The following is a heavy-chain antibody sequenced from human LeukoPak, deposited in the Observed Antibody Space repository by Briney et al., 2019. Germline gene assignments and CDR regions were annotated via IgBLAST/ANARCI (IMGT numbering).Heavy chain of an antibody. J-gene: IGHJ6*03. Sequence: GESLNISSKGSGYRFTSHWIGWVRPMPGKGLDFVGIIYPGDSDSIHRPSFQGQVTISAARYISTAYLQWSSLKASDTAMYYCVRLAVVPAARQAKYYYYIDVWGKGTTVTVSS. V-gene: IGHV5-51*01. D-gene: IGHD2-2*01. CDR2: IYPGDSDS. CDR3: VRLAVVPAARQAKYYYYIDV. CDR1: GYRFTSHW.